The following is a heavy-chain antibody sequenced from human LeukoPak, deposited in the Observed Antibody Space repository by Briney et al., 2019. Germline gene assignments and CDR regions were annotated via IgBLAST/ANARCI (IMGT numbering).Heavy chain of an antibody. V-gene: IGHV3-23*01. J-gene: IGHJ4*02. CDR3: AKTRDSSGYYFDY. CDR2: ISGSGGST. D-gene: IGHD3-22*01. Sequence: TGGSLRLYCAASGFTFSSYAMSWVRQAPGKGLEWVSAISGSGGSTYYADSVKGRFTISRDNSKNTLYLQMNSLRAEDTAVYYCAKTRDSSGYYFDYWGQGTLVTVSS. CDR1: GFTFSSYA.